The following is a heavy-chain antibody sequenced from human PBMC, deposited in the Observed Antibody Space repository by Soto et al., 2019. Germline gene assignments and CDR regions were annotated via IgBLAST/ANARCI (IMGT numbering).Heavy chain of an antibody. D-gene: IGHD3-22*01. J-gene: IGHJ4*02. Sequence: SETLSLTCAVYGGSFSGYYWSWIRQPPGKGLEWIGEINHSVSTNYNPSLKSRVTISVDTSKNQFSLKLSSVTAADTAVYYCARLDYDRSGYPSEYWGQGTLVNVSA. CDR3: ARLDYDRSGYPSEY. CDR1: GGSFSGYY. V-gene: IGHV4-34*01. CDR2: INHSVST.